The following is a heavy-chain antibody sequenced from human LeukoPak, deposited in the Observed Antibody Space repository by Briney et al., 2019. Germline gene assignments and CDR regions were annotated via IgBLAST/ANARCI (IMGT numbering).Heavy chain of an antibody. V-gene: IGHV3-48*01. J-gene: IGHJ3*01. Sequence: GGSLRPSCAASGFTFSTYSINWVRQAPGKGLEWVSYINSVSGTISYADSVKGRFTISSDNAKNSLYLQMNSLRVEDTAVYYCARDFKYAFDFWGQGTMVTVSS. CDR1: GFTFSTYS. CDR2: INSVSGTI. CDR3: ARDFKYAFDF.